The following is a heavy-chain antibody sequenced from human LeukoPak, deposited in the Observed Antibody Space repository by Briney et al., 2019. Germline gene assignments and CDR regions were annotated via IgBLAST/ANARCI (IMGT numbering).Heavy chain of an antibody. CDR1: GSKFTSKW. J-gene: IGHJ5*02. CDR3: ARLSGSGSYP. CDR2: IYPGDSET. V-gene: IGHV5-51*01. D-gene: IGHD3-10*01. Sequence: HGESLKISCKGSGSKFTSKWIAWVRQMPGKGLEWMGIIYPGDSETRYSPSFQGQVTISADKSISTAYLQWSSLKPSDTAMYYCARLSGSGSYPWGQGTLVTVS.